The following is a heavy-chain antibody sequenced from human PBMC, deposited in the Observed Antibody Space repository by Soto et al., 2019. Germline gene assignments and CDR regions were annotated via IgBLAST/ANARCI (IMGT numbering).Heavy chain of an antibody. D-gene: IGHD2-2*02. V-gene: IGHV1-69*08. CDR1: GGTFSNDI. CDR3: ATRWIVLVPAAISGMDV. J-gene: IGHJ6*02. Sequence: SVKVSCKTSGGTFSNDIITWVRQAPGQGLEWMGRIIPLLDTTIYAQKFQGRVTITADKSTDTAYVELSSLRSEDTAVYYCATRWIVLVPAAISGMDVWGQGTTVTVSS. CDR2: IIPLLDTT.